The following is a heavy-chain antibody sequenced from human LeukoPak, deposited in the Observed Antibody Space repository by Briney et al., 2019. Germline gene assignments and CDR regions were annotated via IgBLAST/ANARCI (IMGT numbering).Heavy chain of an antibody. V-gene: IGHV4-34*01. CDR1: GGSFSGYY. D-gene: IGHD6-13*01. CDR2: INHSGST. CDR3: ARGAGPSDY. J-gene: IGHJ4*02. Sequence: SETLSLTCAVYGGSFSGYYWSWIRQPPGKGLEWIGEINHSGSTNYNPSLKSRVTISVDTSKNQFSLKLSSVTAADTAVYYCARGAGPSDYWGQGTLVTVSS.